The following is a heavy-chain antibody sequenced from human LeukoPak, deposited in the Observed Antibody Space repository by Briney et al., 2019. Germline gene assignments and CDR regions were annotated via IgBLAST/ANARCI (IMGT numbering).Heavy chain of an antibody. D-gene: IGHD3-9*01. CDR2: ISSSSTYI. CDR1: GFTFSSYS. V-gene: IGHV3-21*01. CDR3: ARDPLSYNILTGYDYPGAFDY. J-gene: IGHJ4*02. Sequence: GGSLRLSRAASGFTFSSYSVNWVRQAPGKGPEWVSYISSSSTYIYYADSVKGRFTISRDNAKNSLYLQMNSLRAEDTAVYYCARDPLSYNILTGYDYPGAFDYWGQGTLVIVSS.